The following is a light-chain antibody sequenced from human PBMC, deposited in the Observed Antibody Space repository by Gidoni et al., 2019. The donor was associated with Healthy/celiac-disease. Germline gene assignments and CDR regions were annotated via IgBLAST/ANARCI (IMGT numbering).Light chain of an antibody. V-gene: IGKV3-11*01. CDR2: DAS. J-gene: IGKJ4*01. CDR1: QSVSSY. Sequence: EIVLTQSPATLSLSPGERATLSCRASQSVSSYLAWYQQKPGQAPRLLIYDASNRATGIPARFSGSGSGTDFTLTISSLEPEDFAVYYCQQLSSWLTFGGGTKVEIK. CDR3: QQLSSWLT.